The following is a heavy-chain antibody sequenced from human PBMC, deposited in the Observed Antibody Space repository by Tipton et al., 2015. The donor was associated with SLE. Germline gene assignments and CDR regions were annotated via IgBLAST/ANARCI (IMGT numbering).Heavy chain of an antibody. Sequence: TLSLTCAVYGGSFSGYYWSWIRQPPGKGLEWIGEINHSGSTNYNPSLKSRVTISVDTSKNQFSLKLSSVTAADTAVYYCARKPSIAAAATVYWGQGTLVTVSS. CDR2: INHSGST. J-gene: IGHJ4*02. CDR1: GGSFSGYY. D-gene: IGHD6-13*01. V-gene: IGHV4-34*01. CDR3: ARKPSIAAAATVY.